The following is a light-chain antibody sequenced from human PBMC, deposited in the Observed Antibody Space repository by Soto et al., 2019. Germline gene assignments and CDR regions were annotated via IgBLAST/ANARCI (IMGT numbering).Light chain of an antibody. J-gene: IGKJ4*01. CDR1: QSVGRY. CDR3: QQHPNWPLT. Sequence: EIVLTQSPATLSFSPGERATLSCRASQSVGRYLAWYQQKPGQAPRLHIYGASNRATGIPDRFSGSGSGTDFTLTSSSLEPEDFAVYYCQQHPNWPLTFGGGTKVDIK. V-gene: IGKV3-11*01. CDR2: GAS.